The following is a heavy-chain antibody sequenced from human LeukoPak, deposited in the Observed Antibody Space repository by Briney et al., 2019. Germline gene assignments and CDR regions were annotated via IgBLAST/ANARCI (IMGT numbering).Heavy chain of an antibody. CDR1: GEPFNGYY. V-gene: IGHV4-34*01. CDR3: ARLVHLDSTAYYYYWYFDL. Sequence: PSETLSLTCAVYGEPFNGYYWNWIRQSPGKGLEWIGEINHSGSTNYNPSLKSRVTISVDTSKNQFSLTLTSVTAADTALYYCARLVHLDSTAYYYYWYFDLWGRGTLVTVSS. D-gene: IGHD3-22*01. J-gene: IGHJ2*01. CDR2: INHSGST.